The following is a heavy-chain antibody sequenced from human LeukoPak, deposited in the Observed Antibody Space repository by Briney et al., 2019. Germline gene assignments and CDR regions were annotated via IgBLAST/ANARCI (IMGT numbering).Heavy chain of an antibody. CDR3: ARKPIVSSSWYYFDY. CDR2: IYYSGSP. V-gene: IGHV4-39*07. J-gene: IGHJ4*02. CDR1: GGSISTSTYY. Sequence: SETLSLTCTVAGGSISTSTYYWGWIRQPPGKGLEWIGSIYYSGSPYYNPSLKSRVTISVDTSNNQFSLKLSSVTAADTAEYYCARKPIVSSSWYYFDYWGQGTLVTVSS. D-gene: IGHD6-13*01.